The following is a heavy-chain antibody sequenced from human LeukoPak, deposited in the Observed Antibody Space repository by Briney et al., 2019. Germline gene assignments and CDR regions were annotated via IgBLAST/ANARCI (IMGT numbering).Heavy chain of an antibody. Sequence: ASETLSLTCAVYGGSFSGYYWSWIRQPPGKGLEWIGEINHSGSTNYNPSLKSRVTISVDTSKNQFSLKLSSVTAADTAVYYCARDGYNYGFYYYFDYWGQGTLVTVSS. CDR1: GGSFSGYY. V-gene: IGHV4-34*01. D-gene: IGHD5-18*01. J-gene: IGHJ4*02. CDR3: ARDGYNYGFYYYFDY. CDR2: INHSGST.